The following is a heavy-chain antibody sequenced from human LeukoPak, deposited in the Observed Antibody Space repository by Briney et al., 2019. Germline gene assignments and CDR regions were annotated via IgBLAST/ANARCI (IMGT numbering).Heavy chain of an antibody. V-gene: IGHV3-21*01. J-gene: IGHJ5*02. Sequence: KPGGSLRLSCAASGFTFSSYSMNWVRQAPGKGLEWVPSISSSGSSMFYADSVKGRFTISRDNAKNSLYLQMNSLRAEDTALYYCARDYLVVPAAMWWFDPRGQGTLVTVSS. CDR3: ARDYLVVPAAMWWFDP. D-gene: IGHD2-2*01. CDR1: GFTFSSYS. CDR2: ISSSGSSM.